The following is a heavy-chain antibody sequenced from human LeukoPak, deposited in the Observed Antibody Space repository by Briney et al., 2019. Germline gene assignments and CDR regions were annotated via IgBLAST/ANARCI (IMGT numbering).Heavy chain of an antibody. CDR1: AGSISNFY. Sequence: SQTLSPTSTVAAGSISNFYWSWVRRLAGGGLEWIEYTHHGGSTNSNSSLQSRLSISAATSKNQFSLNLNSVTAADSAVYYCARWILSHDDYGMDVWGQGTTVIVSS. CDR3: ARWILSHDDYGMDV. CDR2: THHGGST. J-gene: IGHJ6*02. V-gene: IGHV4-59*01. D-gene: IGHD5-12*01.